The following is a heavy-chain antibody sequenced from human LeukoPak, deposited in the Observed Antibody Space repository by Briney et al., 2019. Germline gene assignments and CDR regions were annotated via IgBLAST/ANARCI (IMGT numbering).Heavy chain of an antibody. D-gene: IGHD2-15*01. Sequence: GASVKVSCKASGHTFTGYYMHWVRQAPGQGLEWMGWINPNSGGTNYAQKFQGRVTMTRDTSISTAYMELSRLRSDDTAVYYCARDPLVAAIQSSLKGPFYDYWGQGTLVTVSS. V-gene: IGHV1-2*02. J-gene: IGHJ4*02. CDR1: GHTFTGYY. CDR2: INPNSGGT. CDR3: ARDPLVAAIQSSLKGPFYDY.